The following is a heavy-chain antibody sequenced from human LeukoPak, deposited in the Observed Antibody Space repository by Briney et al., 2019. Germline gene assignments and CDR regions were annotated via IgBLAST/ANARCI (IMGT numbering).Heavy chain of an antibody. J-gene: IGHJ4*02. V-gene: IGHV4-59*01. CDR2: IYYSGST. CDR1: GGSISSYY. D-gene: IGHD3-10*01. Sequence: PSETLSLTCTVSGGSISSYYWSWIRQPPGKGLEWIGYIYYSGSTNYNPSLKSRVTISVDTSKNQFSLKLSSVTAADTAVYYCARLRGNYGSGSYRYWGQGTLVTVSS. CDR3: ARLRGNYGSGSYRY.